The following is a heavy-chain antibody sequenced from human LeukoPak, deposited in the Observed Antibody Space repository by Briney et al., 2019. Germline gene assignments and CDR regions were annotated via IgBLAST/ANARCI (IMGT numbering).Heavy chain of an antibody. J-gene: IGHJ5*02. D-gene: IGHD3-10*01. CDR1: GFTFSSYW. V-gene: IGHV3-7*01. CDR3: AREVRGVIRNLNWFDP. CDR2: IKQDGSEK. Sequence: GGSLRLSCAASGFTFSSYWMSWVRQAPGKGLEWVANIKQDGSEKYYVDSVKGRFTISRDNAKNSLYLQMNSLRAEDTAVYYCAREVRGVIRNLNWFDPWGQGTLVTVSS.